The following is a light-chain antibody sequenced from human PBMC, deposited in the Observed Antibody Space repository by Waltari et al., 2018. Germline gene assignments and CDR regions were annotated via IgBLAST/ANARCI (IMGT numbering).Light chain of an antibody. CDR3: CSYTSSDSYV. CDR2: DGT. CDR1: SSDIGAYDF. V-gene: IGLV2-14*03. J-gene: IGLJ1*01. Sequence: QSALTQPASVSGSPGQSITISCTGTSSDIGAYDFVSWYQQHPGKAPKVVISDGTNRPSGASHRFSASKSGNTASLTISALQAEDEADYYCCSYTSSDSYVFGPGTKVTV.